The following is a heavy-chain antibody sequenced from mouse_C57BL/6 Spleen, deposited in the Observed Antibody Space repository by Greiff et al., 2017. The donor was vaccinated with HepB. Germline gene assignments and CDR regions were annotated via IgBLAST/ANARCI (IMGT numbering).Heavy chain of an antibody. J-gene: IGHJ2*01. CDR2: IYPGDGDT. CDR3: ARTGDYPYFDY. D-gene: IGHD1-1*02. CDR1: GYAFSSYW. Sequence: VQLQQSGAELVKPGASVKISCKASGYAFSSYWMNWVKQRPGKGLEWIGQIYPGDGDTNYNGKFKGKATLTADKSSSTAYMQRSSLTSEDSAVLCCARTGDYPYFDYWGQGTTLTVSS. V-gene: IGHV1-80*01.